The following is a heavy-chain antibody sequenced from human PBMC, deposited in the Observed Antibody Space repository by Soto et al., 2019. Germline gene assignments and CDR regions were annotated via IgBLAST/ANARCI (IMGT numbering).Heavy chain of an antibody. J-gene: IGHJ5*02. D-gene: IGHD2-15*01. CDR1: GYTFTSYA. V-gene: IGHV1-3*01. CDR3: AKDGGREGYFGNWFDP. Sequence: ASVKVSCKASGYTFTSYAMHWVRQAPGQRLEWMGWINAGNGNTKYSQKFQGRVTITRDTSATTAYMELSSLRSDDTAVYYCAKDGGREGYFGNWFDPWGQGTLVTVSS. CDR2: INAGNGNT.